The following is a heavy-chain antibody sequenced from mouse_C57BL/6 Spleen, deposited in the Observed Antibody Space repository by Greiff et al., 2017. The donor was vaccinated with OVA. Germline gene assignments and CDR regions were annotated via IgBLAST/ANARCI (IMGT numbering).Heavy chain of an antibody. D-gene: IGHD4-1*01. CDR3: AGTPYYAMDY. Sequence: EVKLQESGPELVKPGASVKMSCKASGYTFTDYNMHWVKQSHGKSLEWIGYINPNNGGTSYNQKFKGKATLTVNKSSSTAYMELRSLTSEESAVYYCAGTPYYAMDYWGQGTSVTVSS. J-gene: IGHJ4*01. CDR1: GYTFTDYN. CDR2: INPNNGGT. V-gene: IGHV1-22*01.